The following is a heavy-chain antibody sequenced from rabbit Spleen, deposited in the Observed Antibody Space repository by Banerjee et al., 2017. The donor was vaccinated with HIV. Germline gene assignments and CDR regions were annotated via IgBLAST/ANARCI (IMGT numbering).Heavy chain of an antibody. CDR2: INIVTGRA. J-gene: IGHJ6*01. D-gene: IGHD8-1*01. CDR3: ARDSGSSFSSYGMDL. CDR1: GLDFSVGDV. V-gene: IGHV1S45*01. Sequence: QQQLVESGGGLVKPGASLTLSCKASGLDFSVGDVMCWVRQAPGKGLKWIASINIVTGRAVYANWSSAQNTLSKTSSTTVTLQMTSLTAADTATYFCARDSGSSFSSYGMDLWGQGTLVTVS.